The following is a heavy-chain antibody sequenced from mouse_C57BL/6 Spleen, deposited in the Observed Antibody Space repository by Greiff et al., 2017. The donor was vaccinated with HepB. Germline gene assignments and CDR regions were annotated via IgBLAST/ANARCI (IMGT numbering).Heavy chain of an antibody. Sequence: QVQLKESGPGLVAPSQSLSITCTVSGFSLTSYGVDWVRQSPGKGLEWLGVIWGVGSTNYNSALKSRLSISKDNSKSQVFLKMNSLQTDDTAMYYCARFYYGYDVGTAYWGQGTLVTVSA. CDR1: GFSLTSYG. J-gene: IGHJ3*01. V-gene: IGHV2-6*01. D-gene: IGHD2-2*01. CDR2: IWGVGST. CDR3: ARFYYGYDVGTAY.